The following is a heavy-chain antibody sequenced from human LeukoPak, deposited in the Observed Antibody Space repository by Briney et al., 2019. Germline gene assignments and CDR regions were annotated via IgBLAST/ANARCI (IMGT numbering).Heavy chain of an antibody. D-gene: IGHD6-13*01. J-gene: IGHJ4*02. CDR2: ISYDGSNK. CDR1: GFTFSSYA. Sequence: GGSLRLSCAASGFTFSSYAMHWVRQAPGKGLEWVAVISYDGSNKYYADSVKGRFTISRDNSKNTLYLQMNSLRAEDTAVYYCARGQVYSSSWYPLDYYSDYWGQGTLVTVSS. V-gene: IGHV3-30-3*01. CDR3: ARGQVYSSSWYPLDYYSDY.